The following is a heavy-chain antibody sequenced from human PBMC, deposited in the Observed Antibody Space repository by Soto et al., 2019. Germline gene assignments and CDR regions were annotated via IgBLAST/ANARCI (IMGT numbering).Heavy chain of an antibody. CDR2: IYHSGST. CDR3: ARRGDYGDYLAANNWFDP. V-gene: IGHV4-4*02. D-gene: IGHD4-17*01. CDR1: GGSISSSNW. Sequence: SETLSLTCAVSGGSISSSNWWSWVRQPPGKGLEWIGEIYHSGSTNYNPSLKSRVTISVDKSKNQFSLKLSSVTAADTAVYYCARRGDYGDYLAANNWFDPWGQGTLVTVSS. J-gene: IGHJ5*02.